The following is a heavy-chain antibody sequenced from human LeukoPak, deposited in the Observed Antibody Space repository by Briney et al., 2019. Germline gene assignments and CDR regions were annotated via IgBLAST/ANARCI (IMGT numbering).Heavy chain of an antibody. Sequence: GGSLRLSCAASGFTFSSYAMNWVRQAPGKGLEWVSGISGSGGSTYYADSVKGRFTISRDNSKNTLYLQMNSLRAEDTAVYYCAKDGVWFGDFDYWGQGTLVTVSS. CDR1: GFTFSSYA. D-gene: IGHD3-10*01. CDR2: ISGSGGST. J-gene: IGHJ4*02. V-gene: IGHV3-23*01. CDR3: AKDGVWFGDFDY.